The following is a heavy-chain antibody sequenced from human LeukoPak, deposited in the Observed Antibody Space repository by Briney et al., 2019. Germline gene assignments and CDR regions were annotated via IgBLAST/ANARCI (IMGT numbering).Heavy chain of an antibody. CDR3: ARATNMVRGDYYFDY. D-gene: IGHD3-10*01. CDR2: ISGSGGST. CDR1: GFTFSSYA. J-gene: IGHJ4*02. Sequence: GSLRLSCAASGFTFSSYAMSWVRQAPGKGLEWVSAISGSGGSTYYADSVKGRFTISRDNAKNSLYLQMNSLRAEDTAVYYCARATNMVRGDYYFDYWGQGTLVTVSS. V-gene: IGHV3-23*01.